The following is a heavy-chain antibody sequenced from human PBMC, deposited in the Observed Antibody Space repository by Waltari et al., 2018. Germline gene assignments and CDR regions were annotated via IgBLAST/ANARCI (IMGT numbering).Heavy chain of an antibody. CDR1: GGSISSSTYY. D-gene: IGHD3-9*01. CDR2: IYYSGTT. V-gene: IGHV4-39*07. J-gene: IGHJ6*02. CDR3: ARLPLNYAVDV. Sequence: QLQLQESGPGLVKPSETLSLTCTVSGGSISSSTYYWGWIRQTPGKGLECIGSIYYSGTTYHNPSLKSRITISIATSQNQFSLKLYSVTAADTAVYYCARLPLNYAVDVWGQGTTVTVSS.